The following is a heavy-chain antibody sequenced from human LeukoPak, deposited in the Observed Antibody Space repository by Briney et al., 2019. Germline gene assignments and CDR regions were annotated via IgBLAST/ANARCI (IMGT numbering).Heavy chain of an antibody. J-gene: IGHJ4*02. CDR2: IYYSGST. V-gene: IGHV4-39*07. CDR1: GGSISSGSYY. D-gene: IGHD4-17*01. CDR3: ARDGSGYGDYVGSVAY. Sequence: SQTLSLTCTVSGGSISSGSYYWSWIRQPAGKGLEWIGSIYYSGSTYYNPSLKSRATISVDTSKNQFSLKLSSVTAADTAVYYCARDGSGYGDYVGSVAYWGQGTLVTVSS.